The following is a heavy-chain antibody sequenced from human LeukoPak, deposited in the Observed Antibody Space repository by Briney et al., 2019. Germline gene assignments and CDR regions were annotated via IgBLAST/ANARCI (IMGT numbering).Heavy chain of an antibody. CDR2: ISGSGGST. Sequence: PGGTLRLSCAASGFTFSSYGMSWVRQAPGKGLEWVSAISGSGGSTYYADSVKGRFTISRDNSKNTLYLQMNSLRAEDTAVYYCAKDLLRSYSSGGFDYWGQGTLVTVSS. CDR1: GFTFSSYG. CDR3: AKDLLRSYSSGGFDY. J-gene: IGHJ4*02. V-gene: IGHV3-23*01. D-gene: IGHD6-19*01.